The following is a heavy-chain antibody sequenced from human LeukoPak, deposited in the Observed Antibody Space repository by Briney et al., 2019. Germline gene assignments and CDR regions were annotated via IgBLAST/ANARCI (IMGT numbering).Heavy chain of an antibody. CDR3: ALHTIVVVPAAMGH. Sequence: ASVKVSCKASGYTFTSYGISWVRQAPGHGLEWKGWISAYNGNTNYAQKLRGRVTMTTDPSTRTAYMELRSLRSDDAAVYYCALHTIVVVPAAMGHWGQGTLVSVSS. CDR2: ISAYNGNT. D-gene: IGHD2-2*01. CDR1: GYTFTSYG. V-gene: IGHV1-18*01. J-gene: IGHJ4*02.